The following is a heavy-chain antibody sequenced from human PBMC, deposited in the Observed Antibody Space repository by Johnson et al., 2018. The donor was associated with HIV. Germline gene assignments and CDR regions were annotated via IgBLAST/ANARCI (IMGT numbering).Heavy chain of an antibody. CDR1: GFTFSNAW. Sequence: VQLVESGGGVVRPGGSLRLSCAASGFTFSNAWMSWVRQAPGKGLEWVGRIKSKSDGGSTDYAAPVKGRFTIPRDNSKNKLYLQMNSRKTEDPAVYYCTTASRGGWIWGQGTMVTVSS. J-gene: IGHJ3*02. D-gene: IGHD6-19*01. CDR3: TTASRGGWI. V-gene: IGHV3-15*01. CDR2: IKSKSDGGST.